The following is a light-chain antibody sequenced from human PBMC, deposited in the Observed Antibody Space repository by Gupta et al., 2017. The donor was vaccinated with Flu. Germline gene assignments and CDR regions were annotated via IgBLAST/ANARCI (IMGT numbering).Light chain of an antibody. CDR2: MGP. J-gene: IGKJ2*01. CDR3: MQGKCCPYT. V-gene: IGKV2-30*01. CDR1: RSLVYNNGNNY. Sequence: VTLGQPASISCRSSRSLVYNNGNNYVRWLQRRQGKPPRRRFYMGPHRDCGAPERFSGSGSHTESTLNISRVEADDGGIYYRMQGKCCPYTFGQGTKLEI.